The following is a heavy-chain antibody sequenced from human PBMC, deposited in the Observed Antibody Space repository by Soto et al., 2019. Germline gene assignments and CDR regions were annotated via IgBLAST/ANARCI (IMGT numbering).Heavy chain of an antibody. Sequence: LSLTCTVSGGSISSGGYYWSWIRQHPGKGLEWIGYIYYSGSTYYNPSLKSRVTISVDTSKNQFSLKLSSVTAADTAVYYCARANYYDFWSGYPFNYGMDVWGQGTTVTVSS. CDR2: IYYSGST. D-gene: IGHD3-3*01. V-gene: IGHV4-31*03. J-gene: IGHJ6*02. CDR3: ARANYYDFWSGYPFNYGMDV. CDR1: GGSISSGGYY.